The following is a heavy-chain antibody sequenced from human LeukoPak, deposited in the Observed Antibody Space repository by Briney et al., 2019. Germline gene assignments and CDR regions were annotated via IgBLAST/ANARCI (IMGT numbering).Heavy chain of an antibody. D-gene: IGHD3-3*01. CDR2: TYYRSKWYN. V-gene: IGHV6-1*01. Sequence: SQTLSLTCAISGDSVSSNGASWTWIRQSPSRGLEWLGRTYYRSKWYNDYAISVKSRISINPDTSKNQFSLQVNSVTPEDTAVYYCARETDFGVVTNWGQGTLVTVSS. CDR1: GDSVSSNGAS. J-gene: IGHJ4*02. CDR3: ARETDFGVVTN.